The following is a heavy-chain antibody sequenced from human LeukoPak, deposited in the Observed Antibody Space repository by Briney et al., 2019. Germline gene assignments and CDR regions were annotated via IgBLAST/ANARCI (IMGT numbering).Heavy chain of an antibody. CDR2: ISAYNGNT. CDR1: GYTFTSYG. Sequence: ASVKVSCKASGYTFTSYGISWVRQAPGQGLEWMGWISAYNGNTNYAQKVQGRVTMTTDTSKSTAYMELRSLRSDDTAVYYCAREIYYDSSGYYDDAFDIWGQGAMVTVSS. D-gene: IGHD3-22*01. CDR3: AREIYYDSSGYYDDAFDI. J-gene: IGHJ3*02. V-gene: IGHV1-18*01.